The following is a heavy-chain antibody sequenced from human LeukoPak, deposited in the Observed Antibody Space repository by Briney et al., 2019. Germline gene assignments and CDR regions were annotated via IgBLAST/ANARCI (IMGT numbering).Heavy chain of an antibody. CDR1: GFTFSSYT. CDR3: AVRDNDY. Sequence: GGSLRLSCAASGFTFSSYTMHWVRQAPGKGLEWVAIISYDGSNKYYADSVKGRFTISRDNSKSTLYLRMNSLRAEDTAVYYCAVRDNDYWGQGTLVTVSS. CDR2: ISYDGSNK. D-gene: IGHD3-3*01. J-gene: IGHJ4*02. V-gene: IGHV3-30-3*01.